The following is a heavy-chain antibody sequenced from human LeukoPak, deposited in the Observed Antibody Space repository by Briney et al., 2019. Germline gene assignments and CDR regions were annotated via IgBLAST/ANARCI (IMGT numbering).Heavy chain of an antibody. J-gene: IGHJ4*02. V-gene: IGHV3-23*01. Sequence: AGGSLRLSCAASGFTFSAYSMTWVRQGPGKGLEWVSSIYPSGDSTFYADSVKGRFTISRDNSKNTLHLQMSSLRTEDTAIYYCAKDVVPDSGWDLDYWGQGTLSPSPQ. D-gene: IGHD6-19*01. CDR3: AKDVVPDSGWDLDY. CDR1: GFTFSAYS. CDR2: IYPSGDST.